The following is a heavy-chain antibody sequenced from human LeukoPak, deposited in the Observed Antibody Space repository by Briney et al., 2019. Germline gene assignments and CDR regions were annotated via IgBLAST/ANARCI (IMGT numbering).Heavy chain of an antibody. V-gene: IGHV2-5*02. D-gene: IGHD2-15*01. CDR1: GFSLSTSAVG. CDR3: AHSLEDIVVVVAAEVYFDY. Sequence: SGPTLVKPTQTLTLTCTFSGFSLSTSAVGVGWIRQPPGKALEWLALIYRDDDKRYNPSLKSRLTITKDASKNQVVLTMTNMDPVDTATYYCAHSLEDIVVVVAAEVYFDYWGQGTLVTVSS. CDR2: IYRDDDK. J-gene: IGHJ4*02.